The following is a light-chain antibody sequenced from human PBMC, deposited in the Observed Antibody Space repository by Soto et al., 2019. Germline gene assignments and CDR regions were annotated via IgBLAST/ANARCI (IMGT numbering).Light chain of an antibody. V-gene: IGKV1-5*01. CDR1: QSISTW. CDR3: QQSYSTPIT. CDR2: DAS. Sequence: DVQMTPSPSTLSASIGDRVTINCRASQSISTWLAWYQQKPGKAPKLLIYDASSLESGVPSRFSGSGSGTEFTLTISSLQPDDFATYYCQQSYSTPITFGQGTRLEIK. J-gene: IGKJ5*01.